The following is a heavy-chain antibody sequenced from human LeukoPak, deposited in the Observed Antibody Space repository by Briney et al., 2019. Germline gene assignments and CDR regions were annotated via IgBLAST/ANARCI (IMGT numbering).Heavy chain of an antibody. V-gene: IGHV3-30*03. Sequence: GGSLRLSCAASGFTFSSYGTHWVRQAPGKGLEWVAVISYDGSNKYYADSVKGRFTISRDNAKNSLYLQMNSLRAEDTAVYYCTREQFALFDYWGQGTLVTVSS. J-gene: IGHJ4*02. CDR1: GFTFSSYG. D-gene: IGHD3-10*01. CDR2: ISYDGSNK. CDR3: TREQFALFDY.